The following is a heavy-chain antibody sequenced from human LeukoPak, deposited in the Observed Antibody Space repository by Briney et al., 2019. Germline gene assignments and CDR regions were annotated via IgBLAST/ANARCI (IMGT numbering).Heavy chain of an antibody. V-gene: IGHV1-69*05. CDR1: GGTFSSYA. J-gene: IGHJ4*02. Sequence: ASVKVSCKASGGTFSSYAISWVRQAPGQGLEWMGGIIPIFGTANYAQKFQGRVTITTDESTSTAYMELSSLRSEDTAVYYCARGGLGLRVFDYWGQGTLVTVSS. CDR2: IIPIFGTA. CDR3: ARGGLGLRVFDY. D-gene: IGHD1-7*01.